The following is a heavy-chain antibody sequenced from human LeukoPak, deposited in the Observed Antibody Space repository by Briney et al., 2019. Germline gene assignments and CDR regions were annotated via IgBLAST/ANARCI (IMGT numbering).Heavy chain of an antibody. CDR2: ISSSSSYI. D-gene: IGHD3/OR15-3a*01. Sequence: GGSLRLSCAASGFTFKTYAMSWVRQAPGKGLEWVSSISSSSSYIYYADSVKGRFTISRDNAKNSLYLQMNSLKAEDTAVYYCARVYSVGLYYFDYWGQGTLVTVSS. CDR3: ARVYSVGLYYFDY. CDR1: GFTFKTYA. J-gene: IGHJ4*02. V-gene: IGHV3-21*01.